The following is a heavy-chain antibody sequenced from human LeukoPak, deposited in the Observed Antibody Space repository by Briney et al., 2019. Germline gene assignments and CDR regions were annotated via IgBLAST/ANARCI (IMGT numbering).Heavy chain of an antibody. CDR1: GYSISDGFY. CDR2: IYHDGTS. CDR3: ARDVSWDESFQR. J-gene: IGHJ1*01. Sequence: SETLSLTCTVAGYSISDGFYWGWIRQPPGKGLEFIATIYHDGTSHYNPSLESRATISVDTSKNQFSLKLTSVTAADTAVYYRARDVSWDESFQRWGQGTLVTVSS. V-gene: IGHV4-38-2*02. D-gene: IGHD1-26*01.